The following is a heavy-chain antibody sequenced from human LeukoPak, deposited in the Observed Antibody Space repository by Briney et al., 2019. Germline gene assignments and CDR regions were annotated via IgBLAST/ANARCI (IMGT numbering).Heavy chain of an antibody. CDR1: GGSFSGYY. J-gene: IGHJ4*02. D-gene: IGHD3-3*01. CDR2: FNHGGST. V-gene: IGHV4-34*01. Sequence: SETLSLTCAVYGGSFSGYYWSWTRSPPGKGLEGFGEFNHGGSTNYNPSLKSRVTISVDTSKNQFSLKLSSVTAADTAVYYCARELVDYDFWSGYYPKYYFDYWGQGTLVTVSS. CDR3: ARELVDYDFWSGYYPKYYFDY.